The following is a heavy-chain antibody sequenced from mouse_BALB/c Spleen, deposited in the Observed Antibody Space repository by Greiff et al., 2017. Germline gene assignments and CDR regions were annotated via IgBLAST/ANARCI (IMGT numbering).Heavy chain of an antibody. J-gene: IGHJ4*01. CDR1: GFSLTSYG. Sequence: VQLVESGPGLVAPSQSLSITCTVSGFSLTSYGVHWVRQPPGKGLEWLGVIWAGGSTNYNSALMSRLSISKDNSKSQVFLKMNSLQTDDTAMYYCAAYYGNPYAMDYWGQGTSVTVSS. V-gene: IGHV2-9*02. D-gene: IGHD2-10*01. CDR3: AAYYGNPYAMDY. CDR2: IWAGGST.